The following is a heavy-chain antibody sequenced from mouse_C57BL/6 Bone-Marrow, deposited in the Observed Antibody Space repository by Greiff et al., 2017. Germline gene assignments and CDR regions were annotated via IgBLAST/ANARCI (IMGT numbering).Heavy chain of an antibody. CDR3: ATFYYGNFYAMDY. CDR1: GFSLTSYG. CDR2: IWRGGST. V-gene: IGHV2-5*01. D-gene: IGHD2-1*01. Sequence: VQLQESGPGLVQPSQSLSITCTVSGFSLTSYGVHWVRQSPGKGLEWLGVIWRGGSTDYNAAFMSRLSITKDNSKSQVFFKMNSLQADDTAIYYCATFYYGNFYAMDYWGQGTSVTVSS. J-gene: IGHJ4*01.